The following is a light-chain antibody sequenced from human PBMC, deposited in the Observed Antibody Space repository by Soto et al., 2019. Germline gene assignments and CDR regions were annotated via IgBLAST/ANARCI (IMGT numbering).Light chain of an antibody. CDR2: EVS. V-gene: IGLV2-14*01. CDR3: SSYAGSAAFYV. Sequence: QSALTQPASVSGSPGQSITISCTGTSSDVGYYNFVSWYQQHPGKAPKLIIYEVSNRPSGVSNRFSASKSGNTASLTISWLQAEDEADYHCSSYAGSAAFYVFGSGSKLTVL. CDR1: SSDVGYYNF. J-gene: IGLJ1*01.